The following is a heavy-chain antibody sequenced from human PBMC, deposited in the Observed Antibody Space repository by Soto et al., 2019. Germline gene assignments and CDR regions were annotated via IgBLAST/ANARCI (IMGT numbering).Heavy chain of an antibody. V-gene: IGHV1-18*01. D-gene: IGHD4-17*01. CDR1: GYTFTSYG. CDR2: ISASNGNT. CDR3: XXXXXDYFLFTLHY. Sequence: QVQLVQSGAEVKKPGASVKVSCKASGYTFTSYGISWVRQAPGHGLEWMGWISASNGNTNYAQKLQGRVTMTTDTXXXXXXXXXXXXXXXXXXXXXXXXXXXDYFLFTLHYWGQGTLVTVSS. J-gene: IGHJ4*02.